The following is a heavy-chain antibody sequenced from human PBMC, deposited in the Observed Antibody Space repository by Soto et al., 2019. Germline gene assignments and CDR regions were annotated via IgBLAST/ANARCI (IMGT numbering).Heavy chain of an antibody. Sequence: SETLSLTCTVSGGSISSDDYYWTWIRHPPGKGLEWIGYIYHSGRTCYNPSIDSRITISMDTYKNLFSLKLSSVSAADTAVYYCARDRSTSHDYFDYWGQGAMVTVSS. D-gene: IGHD6-6*01. V-gene: IGHV4-30-4*01. J-gene: IGHJ4*02. CDR2: IYHSGRT. CDR1: GGSISSDDYY. CDR3: ARDRSTSHDYFDY.